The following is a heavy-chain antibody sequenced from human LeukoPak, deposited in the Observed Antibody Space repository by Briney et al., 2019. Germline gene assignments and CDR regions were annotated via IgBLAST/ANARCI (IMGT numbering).Heavy chain of an antibody. D-gene: IGHD6-13*01. CDR2: IYTSGST. J-gene: IGHJ3*02. CDR1: GGSISSGSYY. CDR3: ARQGSSSWYKAFDI. Sequence: SQTLSLTGTVSGGSISSGSYYWSWIRQPAGKGLEWIGRIYTSGSTNYNPSLKSRVTISVDTSKNQFSLKLSSVTAADTAVYYCARQGSSSWYKAFDIWGQGTMVTVSS. V-gene: IGHV4-61*02.